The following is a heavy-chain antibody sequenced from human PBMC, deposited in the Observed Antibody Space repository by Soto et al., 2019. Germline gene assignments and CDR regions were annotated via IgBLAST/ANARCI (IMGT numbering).Heavy chain of an antibody. CDR1: GFTVRNNY. CDR2: IYSDGAT. CDR3: ARGGDCGGDCYLDY. J-gene: IGHJ4*02. Sequence: EVELVGSGGGLVQPGESLRLSCAAFGFTVRNNYMAWVRQAPGKGLEWVSVIYSDGATYYADSVKDRFTISRDNSENTVSLEMDRLRAEDAAVYFCARGGDCGGDCYLDYWGLGILVIVSS. D-gene: IGHD2-21*01. V-gene: IGHV3-66*01.